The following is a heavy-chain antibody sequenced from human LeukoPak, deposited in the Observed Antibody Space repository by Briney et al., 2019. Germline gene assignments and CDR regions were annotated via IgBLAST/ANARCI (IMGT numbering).Heavy chain of an antibody. J-gene: IGHJ4*02. D-gene: IGHD4-23*01. CDR3: ARFEMDDYGGNSVFHY. V-gene: IGHV4-31*03. CDR2: IYYSGST. Sequence: SETLSLTCTVPGGSISSGGYYWSWIRQHPGKGLEWIGYIYYSGSTYYNPSLKSRATISVDTSKNQFSLKLSSVTAADTAVYYCARFEMDDYGGNSVFHYWGQGTLVTVSS. CDR1: GGSISSGGYY.